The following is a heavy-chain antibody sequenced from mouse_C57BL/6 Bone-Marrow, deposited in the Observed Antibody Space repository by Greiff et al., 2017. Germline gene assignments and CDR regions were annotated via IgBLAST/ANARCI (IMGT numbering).Heavy chain of an antibody. V-gene: IGHV3-8*01. J-gene: IGHJ1*03. CDR3: ARYIGFITTVVEGYFDV. CDR1: GYSITSDY. D-gene: IGHD1-1*01. CDR2: ISYSGST. Sequence: VQLKESGPGLAKPSQTLSLTCSVTGYSITSDYWNWIRKFPGNKLEYMGYISYSGSTYYNPSLKSRISITRDTSKNQYYLQLNSVTTEDTATYYCARYIGFITTVVEGYFDVWGTGTTVTVAS.